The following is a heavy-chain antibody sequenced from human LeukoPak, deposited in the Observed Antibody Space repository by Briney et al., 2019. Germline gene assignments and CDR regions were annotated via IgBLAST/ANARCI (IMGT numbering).Heavy chain of an antibody. CDR1: GGSISSYY. J-gene: IGHJ4*02. Sequence: PSETLSLTCTVSGGSISSYYWSWIRQPAGKGLEWIGRIYTSGSTNYNPSLRSRVTMSVDTSKNQFSLKLSSVTAADTAVYYCARDRDDDYGDTSYFDYWGQGTLVTVSS. CDR3: ARDRDDDYGDTSYFDY. D-gene: IGHD4-17*01. CDR2: IYTSGST. V-gene: IGHV4-4*07.